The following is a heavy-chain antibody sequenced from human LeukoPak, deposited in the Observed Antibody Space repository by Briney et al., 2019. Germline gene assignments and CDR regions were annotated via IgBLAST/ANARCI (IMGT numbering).Heavy chain of an antibody. Sequence: GSLRLSCAASGFTFSSYGMHWVRQAPGKGLEWVAFIRYDGSNKYYADSVKGRFTISRDNSKNTLYLQMNSLRAEDTAVYYCAKDQKVYYGSGSHFDHWGQGTLVTVSS. J-gene: IGHJ4*02. CDR2: IRYDGSNK. CDR1: GFTFSSYG. V-gene: IGHV3-30*02. D-gene: IGHD3-10*01. CDR3: AKDQKVYYGSGSHFDH.